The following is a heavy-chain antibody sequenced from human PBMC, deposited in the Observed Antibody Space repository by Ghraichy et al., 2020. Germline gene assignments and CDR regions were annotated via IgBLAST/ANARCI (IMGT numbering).Heavy chain of an antibody. J-gene: IGHJ4*02. CDR1: GGTFSNYA. Sequence: SVKVSCTASGGTFSNYAINWVRQAPGQGPEWIGDIIPLFGTANYAQKIQGRVTISADSSTTTAYLEVSSLRSDVTAVYYCAQNLAAKGVYFDYWGQGTLVTVSS. CDR2: IIPLFGTA. D-gene: IGHD2/OR15-2a*01. V-gene: IGHV1-69*13. CDR3: AQNLAAKGVYFDY.